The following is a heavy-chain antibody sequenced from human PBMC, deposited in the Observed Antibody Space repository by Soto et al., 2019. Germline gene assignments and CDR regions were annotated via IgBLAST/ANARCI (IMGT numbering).Heavy chain of an antibody. D-gene: IGHD2-21*02. Sequence: ESGGGVVQPGRSLRLSCAASGFTFSSYAMHWVRQAPGKGLEWVAVISYDGSNKYYADSVKGRFTISRDNSKNTLYLQMNSLRAEDTAVYYCATIYCGGDCYPPNYFDYWGQGTLVTVSS. CDR2: ISYDGSNK. V-gene: IGHV3-30-3*01. CDR3: ATIYCGGDCYPPNYFDY. CDR1: GFTFSSYA. J-gene: IGHJ4*02.